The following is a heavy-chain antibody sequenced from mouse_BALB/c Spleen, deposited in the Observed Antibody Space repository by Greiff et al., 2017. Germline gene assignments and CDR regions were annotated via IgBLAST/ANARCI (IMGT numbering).Heavy chain of an antibody. J-gene: IGHJ4*01. V-gene: IGHV5-4*02. CDR2: ISDGGSYT. CDR3: ARDRGLGEVYYAMDY. CDR1: GFTFSDYY. Sequence: DVLLVESGGGLVKPGGSLKLSCAASGFTFSDYYMYWVRQTPAKRLEWVATISDGGSYTYYPDSVKGRFTISRDYAKNNLYLQMSSLKSEDTAMYYCARDRGLGEVYYAMDYWGQGTSVTVSS. D-gene: IGHD2-13*01.